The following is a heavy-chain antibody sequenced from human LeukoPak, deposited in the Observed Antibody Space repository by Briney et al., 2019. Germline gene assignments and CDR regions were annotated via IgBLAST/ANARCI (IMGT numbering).Heavy chain of an antibody. J-gene: IGHJ4*02. V-gene: IGHV4-59*12. D-gene: IGHD4-23*01. CDR1: GGSISSYY. CDR3: ARGGHASADYGGNPGDY. CDR2: IYYSGST. Sequence: SETLSLTCTVSGGSISSYYWSWIRQPPGKGLEWIGYIYYSGSTNYNPSLKSRVTISVDTSKNQFSLKLSSVTAADTAVYYCARGGHASADYGGNPGDYWGQGTLVTVSS.